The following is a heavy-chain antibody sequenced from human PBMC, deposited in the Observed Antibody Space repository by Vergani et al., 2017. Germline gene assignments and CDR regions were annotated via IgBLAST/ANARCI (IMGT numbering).Heavy chain of an antibody. D-gene: IGHD6-13*01. CDR2: IYYSGST. CDR1: GGSISSSSYY. J-gene: IGHJ4*02. Sequence: QLQLQESGPGLVKPSETLSLTCTVSGGSISSSSYYWGWIRQPPGKGLGWIGSIYYSGSTYYNPYLKSRVAISVDTSKNQFSLKLSSVNAADTAVYDWARIGGRSWVFDYWGQGTLVTVSS. CDR3: ARIGGRSWVFDY. V-gene: IGHV4-39*01.